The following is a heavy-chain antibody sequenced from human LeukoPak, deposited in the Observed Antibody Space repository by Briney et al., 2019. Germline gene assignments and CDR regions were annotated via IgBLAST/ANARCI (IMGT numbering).Heavy chain of an antibody. J-gene: IGHJ3*02. Sequence: GASVKVSCKASGYTFTGYYMHWVRQAPGQGLEWMGRINPNSGGTNYAQKFQGRVTMTRDTSISTAYMELSRLRSDDTAVYYCATFRGSPLHAFDIWGQGTMVTVSS. V-gene: IGHV1-2*06. D-gene: IGHD5-12*01. CDR3: ATFRGSPLHAFDI. CDR1: GYTFTGYY. CDR2: INPNSGGT.